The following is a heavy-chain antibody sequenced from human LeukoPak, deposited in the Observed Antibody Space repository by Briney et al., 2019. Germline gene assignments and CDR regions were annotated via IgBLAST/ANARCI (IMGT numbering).Heavy chain of an antibody. J-gene: IGHJ4*02. V-gene: IGHV1-69*05. D-gene: IGHD2-15*01. Sequence: SVKVSCKASGGTFSSYAISWVRQAPGQGLEWMGGIIPIFGTANYAQKFQGRVTITTDESTSTAYVELSSLRSEDTAVYYCARDLDGGSYGAFNFWGQGTLVTVSS. CDR1: GGTFSSYA. CDR2: IIPIFGTA. CDR3: ARDLDGGSYGAFNF.